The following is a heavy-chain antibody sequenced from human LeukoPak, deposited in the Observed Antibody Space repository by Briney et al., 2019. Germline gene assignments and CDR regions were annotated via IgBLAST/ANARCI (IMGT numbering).Heavy chain of an antibody. V-gene: IGHV1-69*04. CDR2: IIPILGIA. Sequence: ASVKVSCKASGGTFSSYAISWVRQAPGQGLEWMGRIIPILGIANYAQKFRGRVTITADKSTSTAYMELSSLRSEDTAVYYCARWRGPTVVNHDAFDIWGQGTMVTVSS. J-gene: IGHJ3*02. D-gene: IGHD4-23*01. CDR1: GGTFSSYA. CDR3: ARWRGPTVVNHDAFDI.